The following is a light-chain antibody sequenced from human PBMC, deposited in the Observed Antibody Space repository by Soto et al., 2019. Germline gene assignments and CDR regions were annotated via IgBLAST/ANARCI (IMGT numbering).Light chain of an antibody. CDR2: NAS. CDR1: QSISYY. Sequence: DIQMTQSPSTLSASVGDRVTITCRASQSISYYLAWYQKKPGKAPKVLIWNASSLQRGVPSRFSGSGSGTEFTLTISSLQPDDFAPYYCQQYNRFSTWTFGQGTKVEIK. J-gene: IGKJ1*01. V-gene: IGKV1-5*01. CDR3: QQYNRFSTWT.